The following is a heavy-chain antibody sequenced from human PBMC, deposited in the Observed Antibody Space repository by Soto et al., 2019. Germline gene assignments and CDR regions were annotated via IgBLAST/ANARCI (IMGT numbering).Heavy chain of an antibody. V-gene: IGHV3-23*01. Sequence: EVQLLESGGGLVQPGGSLRLSCAASGFTFSTYGMTCVRQATGKGLEWVSTISTTGSDSYYADFVKGRFTISRDNAKNTLYFEMNNLRAEETALYYCAKQGHYYYFDYCGRGPLVTVSS. D-gene: IGHD1-26*01. CDR3: AKQGHYYYFDY. CDR1: GFTFSTYG. J-gene: IGHJ4*02. CDR2: ISTTGSDS.